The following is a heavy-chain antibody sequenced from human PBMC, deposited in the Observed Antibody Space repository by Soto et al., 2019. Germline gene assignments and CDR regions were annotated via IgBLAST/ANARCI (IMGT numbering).Heavy chain of an antibody. D-gene: IGHD3-10*01. CDR2: ISGGGGIT. V-gene: IGHV3-11*01. J-gene: IGHJ4*02. Sequence: GGSLRLSCAASGFKFSDHYMTWIRQAPGKGLEWVSKISGGGGITYYADSVKGRFTVSRDNAKNSLYLQMNSLRAEDTALYYCAGDPFYYASGFWGQGTLVPVSP. CDR3: AGDPFYYASGF. CDR1: GFKFSDHY.